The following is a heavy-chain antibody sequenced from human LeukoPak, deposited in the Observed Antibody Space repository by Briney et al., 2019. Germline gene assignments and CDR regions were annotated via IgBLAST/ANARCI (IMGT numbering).Heavy chain of an antibody. CDR2: IYHSGST. J-gene: IGHJ4*02. V-gene: IGHV4-38-2*01. D-gene: IGHD3-3*01. Sequence: SETLSLTCAVSGYSISSGYYWGWIRQPPGKGLEWIGSIYHSGSTYYNPSLKSRVTISVDTSKNQFSLKLSSVTAADTAMYYCARHWDGVVIIDYWGQGTLVTVSS. CDR1: GYSISSGYY. CDR3: ARHWDGVVIIDY.